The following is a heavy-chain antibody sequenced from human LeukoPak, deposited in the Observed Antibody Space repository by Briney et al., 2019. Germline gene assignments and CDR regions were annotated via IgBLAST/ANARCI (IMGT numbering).Heavy chain of an antibody. CDR2: ISTSSTYI. V-gene: IGHV3-21*06. D-gene: IGHD2-2*01. J-gene: IGHJ4*02. CDR1: GFTFSSYS. CDR3: ARPPFDIVVVPGIDIEYYFDY. Sequence: PGGSLRLSCAASGFTFSSYSMNWVRQAPGKGLVWVSSISTSSTYIYYADSVKGRFTISRDNAKNSLYLQMNSLRAEDTAVYYCARPPFDIVVVPGIDIEYYFDYWGQGTLVTVSS.